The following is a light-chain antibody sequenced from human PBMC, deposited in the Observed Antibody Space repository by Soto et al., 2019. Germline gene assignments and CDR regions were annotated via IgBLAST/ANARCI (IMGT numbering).Light chain of an antibody. J-gene: IGKJ4*01. V-gene: IGKV3-15*01. CDR2: GVS. Sequence: VMTQAPATLSVSPGERATLFCRASQTINNNVAWYQLKDGQVPRLLIYGVSTRATGIPARFSGSGSGTEFTLTISSLQSEDFAVYYCQQYNKWPLTFGGGTKVDIK. CDR3: QQYNKWPLT. CDR1: QTINNN.